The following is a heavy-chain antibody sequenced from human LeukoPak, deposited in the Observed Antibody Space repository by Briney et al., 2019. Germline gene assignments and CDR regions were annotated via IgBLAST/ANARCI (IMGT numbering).Heavy chain of an antibody. J-gene: IGHJ4*02. Sequence: SETLSLTCAVSSGSIFSSNWWSWVRQPPGKGLEWIGQIFHSGSTSYSPSLKSRVTISMDKSKNQFSLRLTSVTAADTAVYYCARSPTKRVPEDYWGQGTLVTVSS. V-gene: IGHV4-4*02. D-gene: IGHD2-2*01. CDR2: IFHSGST. CDR1: SGSIFSSNW. CDR3: ARSPTKRVPEDY.